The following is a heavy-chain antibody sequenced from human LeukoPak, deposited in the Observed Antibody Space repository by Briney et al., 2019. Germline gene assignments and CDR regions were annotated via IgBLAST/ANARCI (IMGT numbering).Heavy chain of an antibody. J-gene: IGHJ4*02. Sequence: GGSLRLSCAASGFTVSTKYMSWVRQAPGKGLEWVSVISVDGSGAWYAGSVRGRSTISGDNSKSTVYLQMNSLTADDTAVYFCARDRNFPRDQFDYWGQGTLVTVSS. CDR3: ARDRNFPRDQFDY. V-gene: IGHV3-53*01. CDR2: ISVDGSGA. CDR1: GFTVSTKY. D-gene: IGHD2-2*01.